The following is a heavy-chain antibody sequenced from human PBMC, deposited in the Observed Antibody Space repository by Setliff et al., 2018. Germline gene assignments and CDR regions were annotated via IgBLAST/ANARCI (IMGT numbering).Heavy chain of an antibody. J-gene: IGHJ6*03. CDR1: GYSISSGYY. Sequence: PSETLSLTCAVSGYSISSGYYWGWIRQPPGKGLEWIGEINHSGSTNYNPSLKSRVTISMDTSKNQFSLKLNSVTAADMAVYYCAREQWLDPPGYYYMDVWAKGTTVTVSS. D-gene: IGHD6-19*01. CDR2: INHSGST. CDR3: AREQWLDPPGYYYMDV. V-gene: IGHV4-38-2*02.